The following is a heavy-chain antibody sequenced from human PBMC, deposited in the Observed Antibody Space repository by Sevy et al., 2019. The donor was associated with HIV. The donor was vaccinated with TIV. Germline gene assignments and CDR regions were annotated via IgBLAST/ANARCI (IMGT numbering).Heavy chain of an antibody. CDR3: AKDHDNNWFDP. Sequence: GGSLGLSCAASAFTFSIYAMTWVRQAPGKGLEWVSTISVSGDSTYYADSVKGRFTISRDNSKNTLYLQMNTLRAEDTALYYCAKDHDNNWFDPWGQGTLVTVSS. J-gene: IGHJ5*02. D-gene: IGHD3-9*01. CDR1: AFTFSIYA. V-gene: IGHV3-23*01. CDR2: ISVSGDST.